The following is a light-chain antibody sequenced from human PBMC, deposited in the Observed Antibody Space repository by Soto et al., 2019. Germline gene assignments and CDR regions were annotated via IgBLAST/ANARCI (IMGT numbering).Light chain of an antibody. CDR3: QQSYSSRFS. V-gene: IGKV1-39*01. CDR1: QNINDY. J-gene: IGKJ3*01. Sequence: DIQMTQSPSSLSASVGDRVIITCRASQNINDYINWYQKKPGKAPILLIYAASSLQRGVPARFRGSGSGTEFTLTINSLQPEDFATYYCQQSYSSRFSFGPGTTVDFK. CDR2: AAS.